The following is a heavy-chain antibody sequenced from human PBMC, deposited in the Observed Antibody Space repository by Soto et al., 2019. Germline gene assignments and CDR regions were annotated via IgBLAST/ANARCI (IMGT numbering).Heavy chain of an antibody. CDR1: GYTFTSYY. J-gene: IGHJ6*02. Sequence: GASVKVACKASGYTFTSYYMHWVRQAPGQGLEWMGIINPSGGSTSYAQKFQGRVTMTRDTSTSTVYMELSSLRSEDTAVYYCASGPRADPYHYYGMAVWGQGTTVTVSS. CDR2: INPSGGST. V-gene: IGHV1-46*01. CDR3: ASGPRADPYHYYGMAV.